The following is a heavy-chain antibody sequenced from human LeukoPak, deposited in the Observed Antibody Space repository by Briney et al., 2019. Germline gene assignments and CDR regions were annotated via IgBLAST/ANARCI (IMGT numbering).Heavy chain of an antibody. V-gene: IGHV4-59*01. CDR1: GGSISSYY. D-gene: IGHD6-19*01. CDR3: AREGPGDSSGLDY. CDR2: IYYSGST. Sequence: SETLSLTCTASGGSISSYYWSWIRQPPGKGLEWIGYIYYSGSTNHNPSLKSRVTISVDTSKNQFSLKLSSVTAADTAVYYCAREGPGDSSGLDYWGQGTLVTVSS. J-gene: IGHJ4*02.